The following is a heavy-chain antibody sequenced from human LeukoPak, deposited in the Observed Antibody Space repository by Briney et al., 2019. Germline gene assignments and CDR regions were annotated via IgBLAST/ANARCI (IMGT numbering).Heavy chain of an antibody. J-gene: IGHJ4*02. CDR3: ARSLWYYYDSSGYYFFDY. CDR1: GFTFSSYS. Sequence: PGGSLRLSCAASGFTFSSYSMNWVRQAPGKGLEWVSSISSSSSYIYYADLVKGRFTSSRDNAKNSLYLQMNSLRAEDTAVYYCARSLWYYYDSSGYYFFDYWGQGTLVTVSS. V-gene: IGHV3-21*01. CDR2: ISSSSSYI. D-gene: IGHD3-22*01.